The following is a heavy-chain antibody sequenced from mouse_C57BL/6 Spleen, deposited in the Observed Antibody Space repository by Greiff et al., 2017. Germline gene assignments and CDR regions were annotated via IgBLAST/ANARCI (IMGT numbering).Heavy chain of an antibody. D-gene: IGHD1-1*01. CDR3: ARVYYGSSSPYWYFDV. V-gene: IGHV1-82*01. CDR2: IYPGDGDT. CDR1: GYAFSSSW. Sequence: VQLQQSGPELVKPGASVKISCKASGYAFSSSWMNWVKQRPGKGLEWIGRIYPGDGDTNYNGKFKGKATLTADKSSSTAYMQLSSLTSEDSAVYFCARVYYGSSSPYWYFDVWGTGTTVTVSS. J-gene: IGHJ1*03.